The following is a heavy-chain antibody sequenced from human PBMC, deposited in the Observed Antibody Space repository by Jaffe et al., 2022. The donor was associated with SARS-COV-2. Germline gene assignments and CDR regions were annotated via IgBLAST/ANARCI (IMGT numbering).Heavy chain of an antibody. J-gene: IGHJ6*02. CDR3: AGDRVSYYYGMDV. CDR2: IYASGST. Sequence: QVHLQESGPGLVKPSQTLSLTCTVSGGSISSTKYYWSWIRQPVGKGLEWIGRIYASGSTNYNPSLKSRVTISVDTSKNQFSLKLNSVTAADTAVYYCAGDRVSYYYGMDVWGQGTTVTVSS. CDR1: GGSISSTKYY. D-gene: IGHD3-10*01. V-gene: IGHV4-61*02.